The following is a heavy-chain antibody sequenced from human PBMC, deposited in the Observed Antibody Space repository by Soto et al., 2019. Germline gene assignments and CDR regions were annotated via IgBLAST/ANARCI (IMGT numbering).Heavy chain of an antibody. CDR1: GDSVSSNSAG. CDR3: TRDIDFGY. CDR2: TYYRSNLYN. V-gene: IGHV6-1*01. D-gene: IGHD3-3*01. J-gene: IGHJ4*02. Sequence: TFSLTCAISGDSVSSNSAGWNWIRQSPSRGLEWLGRTYYRSNLYNEYAVSAKSRITINPDTSRNQISLQLNSVTPEDTAVYNCTRDIDFGYWGRGTQVTVSS.